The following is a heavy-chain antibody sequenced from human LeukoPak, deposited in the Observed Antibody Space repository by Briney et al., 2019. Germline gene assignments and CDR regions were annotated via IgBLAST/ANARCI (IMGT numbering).Heavy chain of an antibody. D-gene: IGHD3-22*01. CDR1: GGSISSSSYY. CDR2: IYYSGST. CDR3: ARGRTYYYDTSGYPSIYYGMDV. V-gene: IGHV4-39*07. Sequence: PSETLSLTCTVSGGSISSSSYYWGWIRQPPGKGLEWIGSIYYSGSTYYNPSLKSRVTISVDTSKNQFSLKLTSVTAADAAVYYCARGRTYYYDTSGYPSIYYGMDVWGQGTPVIVSS. J-gene: IGHJ6*02.